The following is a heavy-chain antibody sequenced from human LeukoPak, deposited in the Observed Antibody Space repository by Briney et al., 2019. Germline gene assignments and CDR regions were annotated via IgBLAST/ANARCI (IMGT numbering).Heavy chain of an antibody. D-gene: IGHD2-8*01. J-gene: IGHJ4*02. V-gene: IGHV3-53*01. CDR1: GFIVSSNY. CDR3: ARVGTGTSGYFDY. CDR2: IYSGGST. Sequence: GGSLRLSCAASGFIVSSNYMGWVRQAPGKGLEWVSIIYSGGSTYYADSVKGRFTISRENSKNTVYLQMNSLRGEDTAMYYCARVGTGTSGYFDYWGQGALVTVSS.